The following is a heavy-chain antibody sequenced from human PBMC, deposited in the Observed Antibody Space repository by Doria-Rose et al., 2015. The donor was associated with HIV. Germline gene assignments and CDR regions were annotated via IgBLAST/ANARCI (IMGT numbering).Heavy chain of an antibody. J-gene: IGHJ5*02. CDR2: INHSGST. D-gene: IGHD2-21*02. CDR3: ARVPHVVVTAIFWFDP. CDR1: GGSFSGYY. V-gene: IGHV4-34*01. Sequence: QVQLQQWGAGLLKPSETLSLTCAVYGGSFSGYYWSWVRQPPGKGLEWIGEINHSGSTNYNPSLKSRVTISVDTSKNQFSLKVSSVTAADTAVYYCARVPHVVVTAIFWFDPWGQGALVTVSS.